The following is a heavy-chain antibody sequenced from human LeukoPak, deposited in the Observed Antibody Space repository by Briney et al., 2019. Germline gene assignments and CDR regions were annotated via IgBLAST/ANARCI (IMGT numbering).Heavy chain of an antibody. J-gene: IGHJ4*02. CDR1: GYTFTGYY. CDR2: INPNSGGT. CDR3: ARDLYDILTGYSGRGSY. Sequence: ASVKVSCKASGYTFTGYYMHWVRQAPGQGLEWMGWINPNSGGTNYAQKFQGRVTMTRDTPISTAYMELSRLRSDDTAVYYCARDLYDILTGYSGRGSYWGQGTLVTVSS. V-gene: IGHV1-2*02. D-gene: IGHD3-9*01.